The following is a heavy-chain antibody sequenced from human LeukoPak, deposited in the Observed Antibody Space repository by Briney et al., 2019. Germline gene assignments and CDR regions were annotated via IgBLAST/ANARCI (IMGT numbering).Heavy chain of an antibody. J-gene: IGHJ4*02. V-gene: IGHV3-23*01. D-gene: IGHD3-10*01. Sequence: GGSLRLSCAASGFTFSSYAMSWVRQAPGKGLEWVPAISGSGGSTYYADSVKGRFTISRDNSKNTLYLQMNSLRAEDTAVYYCAKDTRTYYYGSGSYPSDYWGQGTLVTVSS. CDR1: GFTFSSYA. CDR2: ISGSGGST. CDR3: AKDTRTYYYGSGSYPSDY.